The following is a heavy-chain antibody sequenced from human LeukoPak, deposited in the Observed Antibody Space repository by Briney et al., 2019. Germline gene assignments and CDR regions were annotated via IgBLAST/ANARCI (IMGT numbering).Heavy chain of an antibody. D-gene: IGHD1-26*01. CDR2: ISDSGGDS. CDR3: AKGGSYAPLDY. J-gene: IGHJ4*02. CDR1: GFTFSSSA. Sequence: GGSLRLPCTASGFTFSSSAMTWVRQAPGKGLDWVSAISDSGGDSIYTDSVKDRFTISRDNSKNTLYLQMNSLRAEDTALYYCAKGGSYAPLDYWGRGTLVTVSS. V-gene: IGHV3-23*01.